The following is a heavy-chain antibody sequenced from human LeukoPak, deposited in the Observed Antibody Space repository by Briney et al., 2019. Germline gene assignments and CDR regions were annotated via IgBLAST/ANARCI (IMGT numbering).Heavy chain of an antibody. J-gene: IGHJ3*02. Sequence: GGSLRLSSAASGFAFSDYYMSWIRQAPGKGLEWVSYISSSGSTIYYADSVKGRFTISRDNAKNSLYLQMNSLRAEDTAVYYCAKGGVVHAFDIWGQGTMVTVSS. V-gene: IGHV3-11*01. CDR2: ISSSGSTI. CDR1: GFAFSDYY. D-gene: IGHD2-15*01. CDR3: AKGGVVHAFDI.